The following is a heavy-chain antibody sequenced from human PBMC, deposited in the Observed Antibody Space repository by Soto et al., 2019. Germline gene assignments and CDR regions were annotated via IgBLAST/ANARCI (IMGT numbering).Heavy chain of an antibody. CDR2: ISGSGGST. V-gene: IGHV3-23*01. CDR1: GFTFSSYA. Sequence: GGSLRLSCAASGFTFSSYAMSWVCQAPGKGLEWVSAISGSGGSTYYADSVKGRFTISRDNSKNTLYLQMNSLRAEDTAVYYCAKDRGTVLRYFDWSHNWFDPWGQGTLVTVSS. CDR3: AKDRGTVLRYFDWSHNWFDP. D-gene: IGHD3-9*01. J-gene: IGHJ5*02.